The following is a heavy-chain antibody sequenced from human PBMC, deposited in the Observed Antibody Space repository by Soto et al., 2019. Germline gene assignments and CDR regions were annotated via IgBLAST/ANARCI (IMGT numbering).Heavy chain of an antibody. CDR3: AKGALGSSSWYDFDY. J-gene: IGHJ4*02. D-gene: IGHD6-13*01. CDR1: GFTFNNYA. V-gene: IGHV3-23*01. CDR2: ISGSGGST. Sequence: EVQLLESGGGLVQPGGSLRLSCAASGFTFNNYAMNWVRQAPGKGLEWVSSISGSGGSTYYADSVKGRFTISRDNSKYTLYLQMNSLRAEDTAVYYCAKGALGSSSWYDFDYWGQGTLVTVSS.